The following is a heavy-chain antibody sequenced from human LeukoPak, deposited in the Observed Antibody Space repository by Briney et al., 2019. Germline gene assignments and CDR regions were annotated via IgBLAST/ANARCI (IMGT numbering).Heavy chain of an antibody. CDR1: GFTFKIYS. D-gene: IGHD3-10*01. CDR3: ARDDTSAHFFDY. V-gene: IGHV3-21*01. J-gene: IGHJ4*02. Sequence: GGSLRLSCAASGFTFKIYSMNWVRQAPGKGLEWFSSISTSSSHMYYADSVKGRLTISRDNAKNSLYLQMNTLRAENTAVYYCARDDTSAHFFDYWGQGTLVTVSS. CDR2: ISTSSSHM.